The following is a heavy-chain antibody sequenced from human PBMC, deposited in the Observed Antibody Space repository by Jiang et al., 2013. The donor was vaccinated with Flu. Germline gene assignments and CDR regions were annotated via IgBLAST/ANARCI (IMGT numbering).Heavy chain of an antibody. D-gene: IGHD6-6*01. CDR3: AASVAARPGWFDP. J-gene: IGHJ5*02. V-gene: IGHV4-39*07. CDR2: IYYSGST. Sequence: LLKPSETPSLTCTVSGGSISSSSYYWGWIRQPPGKGLEWIGSIYYSGSTYYNPSLKSRVTISVDTSKNQFSLKLSSVTAADTAVYYCAASVAARPGWFDPWGQGTLVTVPS. CDR1: GGSISSSSYY.